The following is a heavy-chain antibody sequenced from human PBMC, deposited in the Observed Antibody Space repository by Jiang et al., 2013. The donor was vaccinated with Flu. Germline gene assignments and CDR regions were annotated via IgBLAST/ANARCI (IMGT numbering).Heavy chain of an antibody. V-gene: IGHV4-38-2*02. CDR1: GYSISSGYY. CDR2: IYHSGST. D-gene: IGHD2-8*01. CDR3: ARTKGAGYYFDY. Sequence: TLSLTCTVSGYSISSGYYWGWIRQPPGKGLEWIGSIYHSGSTYYNPSLKSRVTISVDTSKNQFSLKLSSVTAADTAVYYCARTKGAGYYFDYWGQGTLVTVSS. J-gene: IGHJ4*02.